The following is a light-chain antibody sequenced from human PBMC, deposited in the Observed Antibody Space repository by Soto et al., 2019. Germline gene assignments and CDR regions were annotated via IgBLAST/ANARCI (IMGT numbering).Light chain of an antibody. CDR3: IQDYSYPLT. CDR2: TAS. Sequence: AIQMTQSPSSLSASVGDRVTITCRASQGIRSELGWYQQKPGKAPNLLIYTASTIQSGVPSRFSCSGSGSDFTLTISSLQPEDFATYYCIQDYSYPLTFGGGTKVDIK. CDR1: QGIRSE. J-gene: IGKJ4*01. V-gene: IGKV1-6*01.